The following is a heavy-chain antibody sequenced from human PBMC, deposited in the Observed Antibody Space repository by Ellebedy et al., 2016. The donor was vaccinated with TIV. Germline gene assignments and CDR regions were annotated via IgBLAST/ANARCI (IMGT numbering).Heavy chain of an antibody. V-gene: IGHV3-23*01. Sequence: GESLKISXAASGFTFSSYAMSWVRQAPGKGLEWVSNISSSSSYTNYADSVKGRFTISRDNSKNTLYLQMNSLRAEDTAVYYCAKDRYYYGSGSGFDPWGQGTLVTVSS. CDR2: ISSSSSYT. CDR3: AKDRYYYGSGSGFDP. D-gene: IGHD3-10*01. CDR1: GFTFSSYA. J-gene: IGHJ5*02.